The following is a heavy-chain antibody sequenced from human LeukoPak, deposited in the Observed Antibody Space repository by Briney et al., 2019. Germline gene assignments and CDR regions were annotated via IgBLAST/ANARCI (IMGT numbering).Heavy chain of an antibody. Sequence: GESLKISCKGSGYSFTSYWIGWVRQMPGKGLEWMGMIDPNDSDTRYSPSSEGHVTFSADKSTSAVFMQWSSLEASDTAMYYCVRSRRTNTGDPGWGQYWGQGTLVTVSS. J-gene: IGHJ1*01. CDR2: IDPNDSDT. CDR3: VRSRRTNTGDPGWGQY. V-gene: IGHV5-51*01. D-gene: IGHD2-21*02. CDR1: GYSFTSYW.